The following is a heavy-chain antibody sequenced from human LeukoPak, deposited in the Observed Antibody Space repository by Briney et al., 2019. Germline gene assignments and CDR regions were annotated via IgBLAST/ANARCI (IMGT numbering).Heavy chain of an antibody. CDR2: IKSDGSST. Sequence: GGSLRLSCEGSGFTFSNHWMYWVRQAPGKGLVWVSRIKSDGSSTTYADSVKGRFTISRDNAKNTLYLQMNSLRADDTAVYFCARGLYPSFDYWGQGTLVTVSS. CDR3: ARGLYPSFDY. J-gene: IGHJ4*02. D-gene: IGHD3-16*01. CDR1: GFTFSNHW. V-gene: IGHV3-74*01.